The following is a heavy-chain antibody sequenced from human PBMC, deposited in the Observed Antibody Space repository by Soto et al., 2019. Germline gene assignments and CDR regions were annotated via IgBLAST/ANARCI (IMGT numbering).Heavy chain of an antibody. J-gene: IGHJ4*02. CDR2: ISGSGGST. CDR1: GFTFSSYA. V-gene: IGHV3-23*01. D-gene: IGHD2-2*01. CDR3: AKEGGYCSSTSCAAGYFDY. Sequence: EVQLLESGGGLVQPGGSLRLSCAASGFTFSSYAMSWVRQAPGTGLQWVSAISGSGGSTYYADSVKGRFTISRYTARNPLYLQINSLTGEDTAVYYCAKEGGYCSSTSCAAGYFDYWGQGTLVTVSS.